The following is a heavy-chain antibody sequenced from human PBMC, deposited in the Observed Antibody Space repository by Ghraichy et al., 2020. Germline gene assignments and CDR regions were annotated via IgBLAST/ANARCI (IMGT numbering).Heavy chain of an antibody. D-gene: IGHD3-3*01. CDR3: ARTHTGRGVVPHPYYYYYGMDV. Sequence: GGSLRLSCAASGFTFSSYAMSWVRQAPGKGLEWVSAISGSGGSTYYADSVNGRFTISRDNSKNTLYLQMNSLRAEDTAVYYCARTHTGRGVVPHPYYYYYGMDVWGQGTTVTVSS. J-gene: IGHJ6*02. V-gene: IGHV3-23*01. CDR2: ISGSGGST. CDR1: GFTFSSYA.